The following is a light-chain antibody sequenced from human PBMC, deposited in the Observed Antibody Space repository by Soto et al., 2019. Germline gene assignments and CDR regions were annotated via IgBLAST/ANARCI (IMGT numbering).Light chain of an antibody. J-gene: IGKJ1*01. V-gene: IGKV2-28*01. CDR1: QSLLHSNGYNY. CDR2: LGS. Sequence: DIVMTQSPLSLPVTPGEPASISCRSSQSLLHSNGYNYLDWCLQKPGQSPQLLIYLGSNRASGVPARFSGSGSGTDFTLKISRVEAEDVGVYYCMQALQTPGTFGQGTKVEIK. CDR3: MQALQTPGT.